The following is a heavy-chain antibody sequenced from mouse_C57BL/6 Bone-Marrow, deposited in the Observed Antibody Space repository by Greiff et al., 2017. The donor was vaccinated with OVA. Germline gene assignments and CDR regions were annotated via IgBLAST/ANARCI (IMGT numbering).Heavy chain of an antibody. D-gene: IGHD1-1*01. Sequence: QVQLKQSGSELRSPGSSVKLSCKDFDSEVFPIAYMSWVRQKPGHGFEWIGGILPSIGRTIYGEKFEDKATLDADTLSNTAYLELNSLTSEDSAIYYCAKHYYGSSYEYFDVWGTGTTVTVSS. V-gene: IGHV15-2*01. CDR1: DSEVFPIAY. J-gene: IGHJ1*03. CDR2: ILPSIGRT. CDR3: AKHYYGSSYEYFDV.